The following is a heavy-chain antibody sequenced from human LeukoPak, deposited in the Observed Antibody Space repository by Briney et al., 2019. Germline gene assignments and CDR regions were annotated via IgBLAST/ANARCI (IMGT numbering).Heavy chain of an antibody. CDR2: ISNSGANT. D-gene: IGHD5-18*01. Sequence: PGGSLRLSCEASGFTFSSAAMTWVRQAPGKGLQWVSLISNSGANTYYADSVKGQFTISRDDSKNTLYLLMDSLRAEDTAVYYCAKDIQAANWGQGTLVTVSS. CDR1: GFTFSSAA. CDR3: AKDIQAAN. J-gene: IGHJ4*02. V-gene: IGHV3-23*01.